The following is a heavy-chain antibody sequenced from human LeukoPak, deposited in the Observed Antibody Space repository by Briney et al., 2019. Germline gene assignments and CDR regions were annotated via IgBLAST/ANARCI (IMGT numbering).Heavy chain of an antibody. J-gene: IGHJ6*03. Sequence: SETLSLTCAVYGGSFSGYYWSWIRQPPGKGLEWIGEINHSGSTNYNPSLKSRVTISVDTSKNQFSLKLSSVTAADTAVYYCARDRELLRGYYYYYMDVWGEGTTVTVSS. V-gene: IGHV4-34*01. D-gene: IGHD1-26*01. CDR3: ARDRELLRGYYYYYMDV. CDR1: GGSFSGYY. CDR2: INHSGST.